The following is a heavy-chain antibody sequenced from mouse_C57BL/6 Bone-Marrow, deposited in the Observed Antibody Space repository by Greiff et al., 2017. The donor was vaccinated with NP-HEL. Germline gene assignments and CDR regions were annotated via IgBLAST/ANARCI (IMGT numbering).Heavy chain of an antibody. Sequence: QVQLQQPGAELVKPGASVKLSCKASGYTFTSYWMQWVKQRPGQGLEWIGEIDPSDSYTNYNQKFKGKATLTVDTSSSTAYMQLSSLTSEDSAVYFCANSPFAYWGQGTLVTVSA. V-gene: IGHV1-50*01. J-gene: IGHJ3*01. D-gene: IGHD6-1*01. CDR2: IDPSDSYT. CDR1: GYTFTSYW. CDR3: ANSPFAY.